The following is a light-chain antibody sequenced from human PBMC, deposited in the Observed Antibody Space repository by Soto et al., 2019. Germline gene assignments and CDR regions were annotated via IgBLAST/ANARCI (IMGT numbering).Light chain of an antibody. CDR1: QSISNY. Sequence: EIVLTQSPATLSLSPGERATLSCRASQSISNYLAWYQQQPGQTPRLLIYDASNRATGIPARFSGSGSGTDFTLTISSLEPEDFAVYFFLQRSHWPPGLTFGGGTKVEIK. CDR2: DAS. V-gene: IGKV3-11*01. CDR3: LQRSHWPPGLT. J-gene: IGKJ4*01.